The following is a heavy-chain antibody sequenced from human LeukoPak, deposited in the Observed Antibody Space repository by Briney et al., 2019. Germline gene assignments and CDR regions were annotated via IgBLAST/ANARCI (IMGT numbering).Heavy chain of an antibody. CDR3: ASQDSSREF. V-gene: IGHV4-59*08. J-gene: IGHJ4*02. CDR1: GGSISSYY. Sequence: PSETLSLTCTVSGGSISSYYWSWIRQPPGKGLEWVGYIYYSGSTNYNPSLKSRVTISVDTSKNQFSLKLSSVTAADTAVYYCASQDSSREFWGQGTLVTVSS. D-gene: IGHD6-13*01. CDR2: IYYSGST.